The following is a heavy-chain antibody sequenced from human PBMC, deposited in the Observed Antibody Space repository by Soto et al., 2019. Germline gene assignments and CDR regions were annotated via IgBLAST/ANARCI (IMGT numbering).Heavy chain of an antibody. Sequence: QVQLVQSGAEVKKPGSSVKVSCKASGGTFSSYAISWVRQAPGQGLEWMGGIIPIFGTANYAQKFQGRVTITADESTSTAYMELSSLRSEDTAVYYCARGPRKAWGSYHLSPGGWFDPWGQGTLVTVSS. CDR1: GGTFSSYA. CDR2: IIPIFGTA. V-gene: IGHV1-69*01. D-gene: IGHD3-16*02. J-gene: IGHJ5*02. CDR3: ARGPRKAWGSYHLSPGGWFDP.